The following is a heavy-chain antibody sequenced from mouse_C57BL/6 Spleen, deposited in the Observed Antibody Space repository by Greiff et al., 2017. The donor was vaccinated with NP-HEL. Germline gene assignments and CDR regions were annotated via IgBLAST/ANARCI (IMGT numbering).Heavy chain of an antibody. CDR3: ARSLYDGAMDY. J-gene: IGHJ4*01. D-gene: IGHD2-12*01. Sequence: QVQLQQPGAELVMPGASVKLSCKASGYTFTSYWMHWVKPRPGQGLAWIGELDPSDSYTNYNQKFKGKSTLPVDKSSSTAYMQLSSLTSEDSAVYYCARSLYDGAMDYWGQGTSVTVSS. CDR2: LDPSDSYT. V-gene: IGHV1-69*01. CDR1: GYTFTSYW.